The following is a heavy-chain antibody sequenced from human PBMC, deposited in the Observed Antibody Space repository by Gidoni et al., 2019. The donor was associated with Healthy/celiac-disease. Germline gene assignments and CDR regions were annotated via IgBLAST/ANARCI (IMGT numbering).Heavy chain of an antibody. CDR2: ISYDGSNK. CDR1: GFTFSSYG. V-gene: IGHV3-30*18. Sequence: QVQLVESGGGVVQPGRSLRLSCAAAGFTFSSYGMHWVRQAPGKGLEWVAVISYDGSNKYYADSVKGRFTISRDNSKNTLYLQMNSLRAEDTAVYYCAKCQLPRLASPLWWGQGTLVTVSS. CDR3: AKCQLPRLASPLW. D-gene: IGHD6-19*01. J-gene: IGHJ4*02.